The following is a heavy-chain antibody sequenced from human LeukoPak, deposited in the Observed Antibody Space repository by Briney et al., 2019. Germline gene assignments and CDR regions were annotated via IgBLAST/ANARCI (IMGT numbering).Heavy chain of an antibody. V-gene: IGHV3-23*01. CDR1: GFTFSNYA. CDR3: AKDFRIGYSAHFDY. CDR2: ITGSGDST. Sequence: GGSLRLSCAASGFTFSNYAMSWVRQAPGRGLEWVSTITGSGDSTYYTDSVKGRFSISRDNSKNTLYLQMDSLRGEDTAVYYCAKDFRIGYSAHFDYWGQGALVTVSS. J-gene: IGHJ4*02. D-gene: IGHD2-21*01.